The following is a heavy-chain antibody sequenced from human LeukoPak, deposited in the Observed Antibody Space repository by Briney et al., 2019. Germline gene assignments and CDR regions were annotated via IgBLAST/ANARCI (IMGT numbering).Heavy chain of an antibody. Sequence: GRSLRLSCAASGFTFSDYYMSRIRQAPGKGLEWVSYISSSGSTIYYADSVKGRFTISRDNAKNSLYLQMNSLRAEDTAVYYCARDSRIAAAEGFDIWSQGTMVTVSP. V-gene: IGHV3-11*01. J-gene: IGHJ3*02. CDR1: GFTFSDYY. D-gene: IGHD6-13*01. CDR2: ISSSGSTI. CDR3: ARDSRIAAAEGFDI.